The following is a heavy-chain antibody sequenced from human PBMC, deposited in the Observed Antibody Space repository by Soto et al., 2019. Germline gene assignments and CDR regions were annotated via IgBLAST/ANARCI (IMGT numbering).Heavy chain of an antibody. J-gene: IGHJ4*02. CDR3: VKSLGMYYYDSSGYYHYDY. CDR2: ISGSGVST. CDR1: GFTFSSYA. D-gene: IGHD3-22*01. Sequence: GGSLRLSCAASGFTFSSYAMSWVRQAPGKGLEWVSAISGSGVSTYYADSVKGRFTIPRDNSKNTLYLQMNSLRAEDTAVYYCVKSLGMYYYDSSGYYHYDYWGQGTLVTVSS. V-gene: IGHV3-23*01.